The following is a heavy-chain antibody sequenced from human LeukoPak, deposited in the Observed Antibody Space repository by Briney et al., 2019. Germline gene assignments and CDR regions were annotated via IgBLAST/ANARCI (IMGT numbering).Heavy chain of an antibody. J-gene: IGHJ4*02. CDR3: ARSDDFWSGYWAPDY. CDR1: GGTFSSYT. CDR2: IIPILGIA. V-gene: IGHV1-69*02. D-gene: IGHD3-3*01. Sequence: SVKVSCKASGGTFSSYTISWVRQAPGQGLEWMGRIIPILGIANYAQKFQGRVTITADESTSTAYMELSSLRSEDTAVYYCARSDDFWSGYWAPDYWGQGTLVTVSS.